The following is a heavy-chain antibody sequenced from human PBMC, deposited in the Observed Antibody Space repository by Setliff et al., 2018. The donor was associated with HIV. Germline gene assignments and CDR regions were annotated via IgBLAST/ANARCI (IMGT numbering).Heavy chain of an antibody. CDR3: ARDPLSRGAFDPPGAPDY. CDR1: GFTFSSYS. Sequence: PGGSLRLSCAASGFTFSSYSMNWVRQAPGKGLEWVSSISSSSSYIYYADSVKGRFTTSRDNAKNSLYLQMNSLRAEDTAVYYCARDPLSRGAFDPPGAPDYWGQGTLVTVSS. CDR2: ISSSSSYI. J-gene: IGHJ4*02. D-gene: IGHD3-9*01. V-gene: IGHV3-21*01.